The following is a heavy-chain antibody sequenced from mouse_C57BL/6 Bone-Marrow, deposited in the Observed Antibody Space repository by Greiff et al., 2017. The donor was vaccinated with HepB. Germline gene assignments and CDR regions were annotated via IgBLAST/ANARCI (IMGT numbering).Heavy chain of an antibody. Sequence: VQLQQSGPELVKPGASVKIPCKASGYTFTDYNMDWVKQSHGKSLEWIGDINPNNGGTIYNQKFKGKATLTVDKSSSTAYMELRSLTSEDTAVYYCARVATMVTTGAMDYWGQGTSVTVSS. V-gene: IGHV1-18*01. CDR2: INPNNGGT. D-gene: IGHD2-2*01. J-gene: IGHJ4*01. CDR3: ARVATMVTTGAMDY. CDR1: GYTFTDYN.